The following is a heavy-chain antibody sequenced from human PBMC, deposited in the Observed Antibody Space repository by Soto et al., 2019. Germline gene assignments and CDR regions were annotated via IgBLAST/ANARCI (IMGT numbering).Heavy chain of an antibody. Sequence: QVQLQESGPGLVKPSETLSLTCTVSGGSISSYYWSWIRQPPGKGLEWIGYIYYSGSTNYNPSLKSRVTISVHTSKNQFSLKLSSVTAADTAVYYCARQSVGPYGSGSFFDYWGQGTLVTVSS. J-gene: IGHJ4*02. D-gene: IGHD3-10*01. CDR2: IYYSGST. V-gene: IGHV4-59*08. CDR3: ARQSVGPYGSGSFFDY. CDR1: GGSISSYY.